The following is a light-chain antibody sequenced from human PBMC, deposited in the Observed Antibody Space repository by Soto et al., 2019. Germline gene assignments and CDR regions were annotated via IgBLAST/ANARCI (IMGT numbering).Light chain of an antibody. J-gene: IGLJ3*02. CDR3: SSYAGSNNWV. Sequence: QSALTQPPSASGSPGQSVTISCTGTSSDVGGYNYVSWYQPHPGKAPKLMIYEVSKRPSGVPDRFSGSKSGNTASLTVSGLQAEDEADYYCSSYAGSNNWVFGGGTQLTVL. CDR1: SSDVGGYNY. CDR2: EVS. V-gene: IGLV2-8*01.